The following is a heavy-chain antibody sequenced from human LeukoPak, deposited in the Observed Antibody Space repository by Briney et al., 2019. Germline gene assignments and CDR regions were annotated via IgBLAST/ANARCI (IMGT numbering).Heavy chain of an antibody. CDR1: GGSVSSFY. D-gene: IGHD1-1*01. CDR2: ISASGSN. CDR3: ARDQTGTGLYPY. V-gene: IGHV4-4*07. J-gene: IGHJ4*02. Sequence: PSETLSLTCTVSGGSVSSFYWSWIRQPAGKGLEWIGRISASGSNSYNPSLKSRVTMSIDTSKNQFSLKLSSVTAADTAVYYCARDQTGTGLYPYWGQGTLVTVSS.